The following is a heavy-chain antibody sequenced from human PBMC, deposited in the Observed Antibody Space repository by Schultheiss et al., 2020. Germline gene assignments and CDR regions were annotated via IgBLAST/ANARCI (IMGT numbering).Heavy chain of an antibody. CDR1: GGSISSGGYY. J-gene: IGHJ6*02. Sequence: SETLSLTCTVSGGSISSGGYYWSWIRQHPGKGLEWIGYIYYSGSTYYNPSLKSRVTISADTSKNQFSLKLSSVTAADTAVYYCARETQEGSGWSGYYYYGMDVWGQGTTVTVSS. D-gene: IGHD6-19*01. V-gene: IGHV4-31*03. CDR3: ARETQEGSGWSGYYYYGMDV. CDR2: IYYSGST.